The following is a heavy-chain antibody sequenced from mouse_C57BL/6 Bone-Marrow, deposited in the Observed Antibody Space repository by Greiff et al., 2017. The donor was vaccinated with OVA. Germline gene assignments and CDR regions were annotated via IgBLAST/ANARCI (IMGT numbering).Heavy chain of an antibody. Sequence: EVQLQQSGPGLVKPSQSLSLTCSVTGYSITSGYYWNWIRQFPGNKLEWMGYISYDGSNNYNPSLKNRISITRDTSKHQFFLKLNSVTTEDTATYYCARGDNDNAMDYWGQGTSVTVSA. CDR2: ISYDGSN. V-gene: IGHV3-6*01. CDR3: ARGDNDNAMDY. D-gene: IGHD2-4*01. CDR1: GYSITSGYY. J-gene: IGHJ4*01.